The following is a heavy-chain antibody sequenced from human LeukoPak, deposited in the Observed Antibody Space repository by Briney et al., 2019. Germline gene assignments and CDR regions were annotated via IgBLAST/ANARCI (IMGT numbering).Heavy chain of an antibody. Sequence: SETLSLTCAVYGGSFSGYYWSWIRQPPGKGLEWIGEINHSGSTNYNPSLKSRVTISVDTSKNQFSLKLSSVTAADTAVYYCARGRWSYYAFDIWGQGTMVPSLQ. CDR3: ARGRWSYYAFDI. V-gene: IGHV4-34*01. CDR1: GGSFSGYY. D-gene: IGHD1-26*01. J-gene: IGHJ3*02. CDR2: INHSGST.